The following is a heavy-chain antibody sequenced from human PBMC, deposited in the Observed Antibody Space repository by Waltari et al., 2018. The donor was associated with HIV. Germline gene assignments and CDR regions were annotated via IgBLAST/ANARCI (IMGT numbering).Heavy chain of an antibody. J-gene: IGHJ4*02. D-gene: IGHD2-8*02. CDR3: VKGGGYDDSTGNLPFDY. CDR1: GFGFSSHA. V-gene: IGHV3-23*01. Sequence: VQLLESGGGLVQSGGSLTLSCAAPGFGFSSHAMIWVSQGPGTGPEWVSSIGGGGDRSYYVDSVKRRFTITRDNWKNTLSRQMKGLRAEDTAVYYCVKGGGYDDSTGNLPFDYWGQGSLVTVSS. CDR2: IGGGGDRS.